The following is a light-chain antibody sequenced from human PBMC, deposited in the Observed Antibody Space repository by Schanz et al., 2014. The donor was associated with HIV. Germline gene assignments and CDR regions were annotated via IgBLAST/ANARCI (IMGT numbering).Light chain of an antibody. J-gene: IGLJ1*01. Sequence: QSALTQPASVSGSPGQSITISCSGTSSDIGGSDYLSWYQQHPGRAPKVLIYDVRDRPSGVSNRFSGSKSGNTASLTISGLQAEDEADYYCSSYAGNNYYVFGTGTKLTV. CDR2: DVR. V-gene: IGLV2-14*03. CDR3: SSYAGNNYYV. CDR1: SSDIGGSDY.